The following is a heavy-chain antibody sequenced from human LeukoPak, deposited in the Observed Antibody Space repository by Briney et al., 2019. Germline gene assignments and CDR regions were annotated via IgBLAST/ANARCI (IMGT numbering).Heavy chain of an antibody. CDR1: GYSFTSYW. D-gene: IGHD3-22*01. V-gene: IGHV5-51*01. Sequence: GESLKISCKGSGYSFTSYWIGWVRQMPGKGLEWMGIIYPGDSDTRYSPSFQGQVTISADKSISTAYLQWSSLKASDTAMYYCARLTYDSSGYEGGYFDYWGQGTLVTVSS. J-gene: IGHJ4*02. CDR3: ARLTYDSSGYEGGYFDY. CDR2: IYPGDSDT.